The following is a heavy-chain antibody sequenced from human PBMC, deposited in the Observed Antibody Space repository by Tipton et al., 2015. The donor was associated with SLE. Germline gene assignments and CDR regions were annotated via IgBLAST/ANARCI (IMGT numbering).Heavy chain of an antibody. CDR1: GFTFSSYA. Sequence: SLRLSCAASGFTFSSYAMSWVRQAPGKGLEWVSLIYSGDSSTYYADSVKGRFTISRDNSKNTLYLQMNSLRAEDTAVYYCAKEGSGYCSPNNCYANWFDPWGQGTLVTVSS. D-gene: IGHD2-2*03. V-gene: IGHV3-23*03. CDR3: AKEGSGYCSPNNCYANWFDP. J-gene: IGHJ5*02. CDR2: IYSGDSST.